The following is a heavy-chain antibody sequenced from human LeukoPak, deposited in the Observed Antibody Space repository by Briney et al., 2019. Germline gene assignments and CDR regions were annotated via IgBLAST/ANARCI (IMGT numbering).Heavy chain of an antibody. V-gene: IGHV3-21*01. D-gene: IGHD3-10*01. CDR1: GFTFSSYA. CDR2: INSSSGYI. CDR3: ARDATMVPLYYYYYMDV. J-gene: IGHJ6*03. Sequence: KSGGSLRLSCAASGFTFSSYAMNWVRQAPGKGLEWVSSINSSSGYIYYADSVKGRFTISRDNAKNSLYLQMNSLRAEDTAVYYCARDATMVPLYYYYYMDVWGKGTTVTVSS.